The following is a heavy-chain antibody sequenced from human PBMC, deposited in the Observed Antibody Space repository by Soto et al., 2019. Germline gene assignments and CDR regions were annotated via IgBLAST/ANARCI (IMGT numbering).Heavy chain of an antibody. Sequence: PVGSLRLSCAASGFTVSSNYMSWVRQAPGKGLEWVANIKQDGSEKYYVDSVKGRFTISRDNAKNSLYLQMNSPRAEDTAVYYCARDPSIVLVPAATYYYYYYGMDVWGQGTTVTVSS. CDR1: GFTVSSNY. D-gene: IGHD2-2*01. J-gene: IGHJ6*02. CDR3: ARDPSIVLVPAATYYYYYYGMDV. CDR2: IKQDGSEK. V-gene: IGHV3-7*01.